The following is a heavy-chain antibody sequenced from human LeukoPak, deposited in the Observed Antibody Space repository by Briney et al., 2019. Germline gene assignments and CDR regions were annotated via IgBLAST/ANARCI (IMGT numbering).Heavy chain of an antibody. CDR1: GFTFGSYA. Sequence: PGGSLRLSCAASGFTFGSYAMSLVRPAPGKGLEWVSAISGSGGSTYYADSVEGRFTISRDNSKNTLYLQMNSLRAEDTAVYYCAKDPPTTVGYWGQGTLVTVSS. V-gene: IGHV3-23*01. D-gene: IGHD4-11*01. J-gene: IGHJ4*02. CDR2: ISGSGGST. CDR3: AKDPPTTVGY.